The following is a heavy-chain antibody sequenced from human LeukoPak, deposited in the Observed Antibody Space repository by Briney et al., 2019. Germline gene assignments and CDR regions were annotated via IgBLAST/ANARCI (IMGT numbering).Heavy chain of an antibody. CDR3: ARAASGSYGMYYYYYMDV. Sequence: SETLSLTCTVSGGSISSGSYYWSWIRQPAGTGLEWIGRIYTSESTNYNPSLKSRVTISVDTSKNQFSLKLSSVTAADTAVYYCARAASGSYGMYYYYYMDVWGKGTTVTISS. CDR2: IYTSEST. V-gene: IGHV4-61*02. D-gene: IGHD1-26*01. CDR1: GGSISSGSYY. J-gene: IGHJ6*03.